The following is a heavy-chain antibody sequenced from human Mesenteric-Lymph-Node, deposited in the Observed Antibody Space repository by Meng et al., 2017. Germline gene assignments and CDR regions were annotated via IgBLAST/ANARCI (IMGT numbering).Heavy chain of an antibody. V-gene: IGHV2-5*01. CDR2: IYWNDNE. J-gene: IGHJ4*02. CDR3: AHRQDPYLFDY. Sequence: SGPTLVKPTQTLTLTCTFSGFSLRTSGAAVAWIRQPPGKALEWLALIYWNDNEYYSPSLKSRLTITKDTSTNQLVLTVTNMDPADTATYYCAHRQDPYLFDYWGQRTLFTVSS. CDR1: GFSLRTSGAA. D-gene: IGHD2-2*02.